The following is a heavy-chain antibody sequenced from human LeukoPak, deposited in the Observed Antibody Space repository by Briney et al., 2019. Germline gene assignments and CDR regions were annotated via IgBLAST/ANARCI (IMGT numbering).Heavy chain of an antibody. V-gene: IGHV5-51*01. D-gene: IGHD5-18*01. Sequence: GESLKISCEGSGYSFTNYWIGWVRQMPGKGLEWMGIIYPDDSNTKYSTSFQGQVTISADKSISTAYLQWSSLKASDTAMYYCARHPGYNYGSNYYYYMDVWGKGTTVTVSS. CDR2: IYPDDSNT. CDR1: GYSFTNYW. CDR3: ARHPGYNYGSNYYYYMDV. J-gene: IGHJ6*03.